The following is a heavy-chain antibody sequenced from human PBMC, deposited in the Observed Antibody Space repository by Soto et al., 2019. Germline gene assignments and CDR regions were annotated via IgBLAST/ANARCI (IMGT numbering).Heavy chain of an antibody. CDR2: IYYSGSP. CDR3: ATHRGYSSGWLNWFDP. V-gene: IGHV4-39*02. CDR1: GDSISSSKYY. J-gene: IGHJ5*02. D-gene: IGHD6-19*01. Sequence: PSETLSLTCTFSGDSISSSKYYWGWIRQPPGKGLEWIGSIYYSGSPNYNSSLKSRVTISVDTSKNHFSLKLSSVTAADTAVYYCATHRGYSSGWLNWFDPWGQGTLVTVSS.